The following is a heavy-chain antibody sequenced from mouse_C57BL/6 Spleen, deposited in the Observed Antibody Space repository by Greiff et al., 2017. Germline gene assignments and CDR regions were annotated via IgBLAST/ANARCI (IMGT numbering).Heavy chain of an antibody. D-gene: IGHD2-4*01. J-gene: IGHJ4*01. CDR2: ISYDGSN. Sequence: EVKLMESGPGLVKPSQSLSLTCSVTGYSITSGYYWNWIRQFPGNKLEWMGYISYDGSNNYNPSLKNRISITRDTSKNQFFLKLNSVTTEDTATYYCARGGYYDYPYAMDYWGQGTSVTVSS. CDR3: ARGGYYDYPYAMDY. V-gene: IGHV3-6*01. CDR1: GYSITSGYY.